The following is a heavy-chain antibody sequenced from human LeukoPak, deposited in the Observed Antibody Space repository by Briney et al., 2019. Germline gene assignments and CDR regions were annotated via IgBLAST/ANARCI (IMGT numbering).Heavy chain of an antibody. D-gene: IGHD3-22*01. CDR1: GGSISSYY. Sequence: SETLSLTCTVSGGSISSYYWSWIRQPPGKGLEWIGYIYYSGSTNYNPSLKSRVTISEDTSKNQFSLKLSSVTAADTAVYYCARGKYYDSLDYWGQGTLVTVSS. CDR2: IYYSGST. J-gene: IGHJ4*02. CDR3: ARGKYYDSLDY. V-gene: IGHV4-59*01.